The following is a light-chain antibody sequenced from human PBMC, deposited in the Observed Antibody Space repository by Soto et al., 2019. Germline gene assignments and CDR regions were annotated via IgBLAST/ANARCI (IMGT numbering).Light chain of an antibody. V-gene: IGKV3-15*01. J-gene: IGKJ2*01. Sequence: EIAMTQSPATLSVSPGERATLSCRASQSISTEFAWYQQIPGQPPRLLIYSASTRATGVPARFTGSGSGSEFPLTISGLQSEDFAIYYCQQGHNWPLTFGQGTRLEI. CDR3: QQGHNWPLT. CDR2: SAS. CDR1: QSISTE.